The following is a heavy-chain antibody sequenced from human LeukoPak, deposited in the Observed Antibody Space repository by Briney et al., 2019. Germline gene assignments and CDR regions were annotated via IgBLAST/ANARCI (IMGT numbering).Heavy chain of an antibody. J-gene: IGHJ3*02. CDR2: TSSDGRIT. CDR1: GFTFNNYW. V-gene: IGHV3-74*01. Sequence: GGSLRLSCAASGFTFNNYWMHWVRQAPGKGLVWVSVTSSDGRITNYADSVKGRSTISRGNAKNTLYLQLNSLRAEDTAVYYCGRPLVGTSSAAFDIWGQGTMVTVSS. D-gene: IGHD1-14*01. CDR3: GRPLVGTSSAAFDI.